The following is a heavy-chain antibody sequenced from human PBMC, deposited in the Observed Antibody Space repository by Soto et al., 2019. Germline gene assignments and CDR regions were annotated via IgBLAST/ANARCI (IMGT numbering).Heavy chain of an antibody. V-gene: IGHV3-7*01. CDR2: IEEDGSEK. CDR3: ARAWIRRNYYYYMDV. CDR1: GFSFSIYW. J-gene: IGHJ6*03. D-gene: IGHD5-12*01. Sequence: GGSLRLSCAASGFSFSIYWMNWVRQAPRKGLEWVANIEEDGSEKYYVDSVKGRFAISRDNAKKSLYLQMNSLRAEDTAVYYCARAWIRRNYYYYMDVWGKGTTVTVSS.